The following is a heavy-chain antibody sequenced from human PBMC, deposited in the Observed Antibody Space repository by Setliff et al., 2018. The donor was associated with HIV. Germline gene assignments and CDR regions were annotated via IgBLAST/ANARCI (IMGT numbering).Heavy chain of an antibody. D-gene: IGHD6-19*01. J-gene: IGHJ5*02. Sequence: SETLSLTCTVSGGSISSHCWSWIRQSPGKALEWIGNIHYSGSTYYNPSLQSRVTISVDSSKNQFSLNLFSVTAADTAVYYCARPRRVRSRAWYWFDIWGQGTLVTVSS. CDR2: IHYSGST. CDR3: ARPRRVRSRAWYWFDI. CDR1: GGSISSHC. V-gene: IGHV4-59*08.